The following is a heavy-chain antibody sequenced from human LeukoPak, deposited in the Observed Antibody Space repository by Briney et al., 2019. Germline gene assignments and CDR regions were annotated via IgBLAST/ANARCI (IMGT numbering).Heavy chain of an antibody. J-gene: IGHJ4*02. CDR2: IYHSGDT. D-gene: IGHD3-22*01. Sequence: SETLSLTCTVAGGSIRSSADYWGWIRQPPGKGLEWIGSIYHSGDTYYNPSLKSRVSISLDTSKNQFSLELSSVTAADTAVYYCARNTYYFDSSGWGQGTLVTVSS. V-gene: IGHV4-39*07. CDR1: GGSIRSSADY. CDR3: ARNTYYFDSSG.